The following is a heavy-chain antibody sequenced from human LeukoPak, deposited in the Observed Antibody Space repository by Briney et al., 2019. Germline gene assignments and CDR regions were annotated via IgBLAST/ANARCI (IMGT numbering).Heavy chain of an antibody. J-gene: IGHJ6*03. Sequence: SGPTLVNPTQTLTLTCTFSGFSLSTSGMCVSWIRQPPGKALEWLARIDWDDDKYYSTSLKTRPTISKDISKNQVVLTMTNMDPVDTATYYCARTTATMITHYYYYYMDVWGKGTTVTVSS. CDR2: IDWDDDK. CDR1: GFSLSTSGMC. D-gene: IGHD3-16*01. CDR3: ARTTATMITHYYYYYMDV. V-gene: IGHV2-70*11.